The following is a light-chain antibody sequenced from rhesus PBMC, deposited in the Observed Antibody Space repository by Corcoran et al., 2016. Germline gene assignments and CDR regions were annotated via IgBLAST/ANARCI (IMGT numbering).Light chain of an antibody. CDR2: AAS. J-gene: IGKJ3*01. CDR3: LQGYSTPPT. V-gene: IGKV1-36*02. CDR1: QGISDY. Sequence: DIQMTQSPSSLSASVGDRVTITCRASQGISDYLSWYHQKPGKPPKRLIYAASSLGSGVPSRFSGSGSGTVFTLTLSSLQPGHFAAYCCLQGYSTPPTFGPGTTLDIK.